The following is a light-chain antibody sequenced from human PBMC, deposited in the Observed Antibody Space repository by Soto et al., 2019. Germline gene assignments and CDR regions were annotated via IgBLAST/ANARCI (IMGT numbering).Light chain of an antibody. J-gene: IGLJ3*02. CDR3: SSYTTIGTVV. V-gene: IGLV2-14*01. Sequence: HSALTQPASVSGSPGQSITISCTGTSSDVGANDYVSWYQQYPGKVPKLMIFDVKKRPSGVSNRFSGSKSGNTASLTISGPQADDEADYYCSSYTTIGTVVFGGGTKVTVL. CDR1: SSDVGANDY. CDR2: DVK.